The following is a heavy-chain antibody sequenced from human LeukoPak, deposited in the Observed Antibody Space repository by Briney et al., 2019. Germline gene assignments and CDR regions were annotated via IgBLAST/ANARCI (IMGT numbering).Heavy chain of an antibody. J-gene: IGHJ5*02. V-gene: IGHV1-18*01. CDR3: ARPYTVTKLFNWFDP. CDR2: ISAYNGNT. CDR1: GYTFTSYG. D-gene: IGHD4-17*01. Sequence: ASVKVSCKASGYTFTSYGISWVRQAPGQGLEWMGWISAYNGNTNYAQKLQGRVTMTTDTSTSTAYMELRSLRSDDTAVYYCARPYTVTKLFNWFDPWGQGTQVTVSS.